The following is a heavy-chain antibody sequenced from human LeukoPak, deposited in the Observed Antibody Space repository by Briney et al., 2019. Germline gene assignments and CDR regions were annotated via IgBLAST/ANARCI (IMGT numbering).Heavy chain of an antibody. CDR1: DPPSGAST. CDR3: AVQITMIVVVPYFDY. V-gene: IGHV3-11*04. CDR2: ISGTGTTI. D-gene: IGHD3-22*01. J-gene: IGHJ4*02. Sequence: PGGPRKSSVPPPDPPSGASTRPGSPRAPGRGRSGVSPISGTGTTIYSADSVRGRFTVSRDNARNSLFLHMNSLRAEDTAVYYCAVQITMIVVVPYFDYWGQGTLVTVSS.